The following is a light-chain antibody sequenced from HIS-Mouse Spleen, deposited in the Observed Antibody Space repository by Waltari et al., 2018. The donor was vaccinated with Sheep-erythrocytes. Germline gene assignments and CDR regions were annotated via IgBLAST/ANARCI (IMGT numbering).Light chain of an antibody. V-gene: IGLV3-1*01. CDR3: QAWDSSTAV. CDR1: KLGDKY. CDR2: QDS. J-gene: IGLJ2*01. Sequence: SYELTQPPSVSVSPGQTASITCPGDKLGDKYACWYQQKPGQSPVLVIYQDSKRPSGIPVRFSGSNSGNTATLPISGTQAMDEADYYCQAWDSSTAVFGGGTKLTVL.